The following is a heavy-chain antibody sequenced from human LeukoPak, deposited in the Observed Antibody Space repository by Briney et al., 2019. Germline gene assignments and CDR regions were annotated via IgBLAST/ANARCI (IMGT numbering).Heavy chain of an antibody. D-gene: IGHD3-22*01. CDR3: ARGGIVVGTLSDAFDI. J-gene: IGHJ3*02. Sequence: GASVKVSCKASGYTFTSYYMHWVGQAPGQGLEWMGIINPSGGSTSYAQKFQGRVTMTRDTSTRPVYMELSILRSEDTAVYYCARGGIVVGTLSDAFDIWGQGTMVTVSS. V-gene: IGHV1-46*01. CDR1: GYTFTSYY. CDR2: INPSGGST.